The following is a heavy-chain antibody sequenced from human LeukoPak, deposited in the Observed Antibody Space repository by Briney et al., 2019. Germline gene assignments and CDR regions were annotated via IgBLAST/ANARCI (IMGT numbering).Heavy chain of an antibody. CDR3: AKDDMGVVVTATPRPPDY. CDR2: IRYDGSNK. D-gene: IGHD2-21*02. CDR1: GFTFSSYG. Sequence: PGGSLRLSCAASGFTFSSYGMHWVRQAPGKGLEWVAFIRYDGSNKYYADSVKGRFTISRDNSKNTPYLQMNSLRAEDTAVYYCAKDDMGVVVTATPRPPDYWGQGTLVTVSS. J-gene: IGHJ4*02. V-gene: IGHV3-30*02.